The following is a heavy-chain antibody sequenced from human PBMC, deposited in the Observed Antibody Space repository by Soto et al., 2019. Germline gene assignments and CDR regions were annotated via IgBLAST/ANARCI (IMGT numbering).Heavy chain of an antibody. V-gene: IGHV5-51*01. CDR1: GYDFPTYW. CDR3: ARHVSLGSGYCDH. Sequence: ESLQISCKTVGYDFPTYWIAWVRQMPGKGLEWMGIHYPGDSDSRYSPSFQGQVTFSSDKSISTAYLQWSSLKSSDTAMYYCARHVSLGSGYCDHRGQGSPVTVSS. CDR2: HYPGDSDS. J-gene: IGHJ4*02. D-gene: IGHD1-26*01.